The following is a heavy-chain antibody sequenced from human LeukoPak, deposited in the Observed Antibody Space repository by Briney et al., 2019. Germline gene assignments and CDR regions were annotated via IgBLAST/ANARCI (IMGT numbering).Heavy chain of an antibody. V-gene: IGHV3-23*01. D-gene: IGHD3-9*01. CDR1: GFTLRNYA. CDR2: IGSGGATT. CDR3: AKDSTPTYYDILTGYFVNDAFDI. Sequence: GGSLRLSCAASGFTLRNYAMSWVRQAPGKGLEWVSVIGSGGATTFYADSVRGRFTVSRDNSKNTLYLQMNSLRAEDTAVYYCAKDSTPTYYDILTGYFVNDAFDIWGQGTMVTVSS. J-gene: IGHJ3*02.